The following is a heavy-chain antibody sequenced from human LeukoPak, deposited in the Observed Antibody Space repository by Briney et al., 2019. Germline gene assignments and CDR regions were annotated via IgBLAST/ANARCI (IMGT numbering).Heavy chain of an antibody. Sequence: SETLSLTCTVSVDSVSSYFWSWIRQPPGRGLGWIGYIYYSGSTNYNPSLKSRVTISVDTSKTQFSLKLSSVTAADTAVYYCARGYRVTAHFDYWGQGTLVTVSS. CDR1: VDSVSSYF. CDR2: IYYSGST. V-gene: IGHV4-59*02. D-gene: IGHD1-26*01. J-gene: IGHJ4*02. CDR3: ARGYRVTAHFDY.